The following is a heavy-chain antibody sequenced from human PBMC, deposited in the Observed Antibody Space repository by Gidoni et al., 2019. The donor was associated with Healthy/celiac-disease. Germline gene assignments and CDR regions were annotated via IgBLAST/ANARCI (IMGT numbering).Heavy chain of an antibody. V-gene: IGHV3-33*01. Sequence: QVQLVESGGGVVQPGRSLRLSCAASGFTFSSYGMHWVRQAPGKGLEWVAVIWYDGSNKYYADSVKGRFTISRDNSKNTLYLQMNSLRAEDTAVYYCAREDNLIAVAGIDYWGQGTLVTVSS. CDR3: AREDNLIAVAGIDY. CDR2: IWYDGSNK. J-gene: IGHJ4*02. D-gene: IGHD6-19*01. CDR1: GFTFSSYG.